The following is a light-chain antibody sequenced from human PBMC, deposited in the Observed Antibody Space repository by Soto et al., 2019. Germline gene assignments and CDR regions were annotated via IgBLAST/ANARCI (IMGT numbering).Light chain of an antibody. CDR3: QSYDTRLSDLV. V-gene: IGLV2-14*02. CDR1: NSDLGSYNL. CDR2: EGT. J-gene: IGLJ2*01. Sequence: QSALTQPASVSGSPGQSITISCTGTNSDLGSYNLVSWFQQHPGKVPKVMIYEGTKRPSGVSDRFSGSKSGTSASLAITGLQAEDESNYYCQSYDTRLSDLVFGGGTKLTVL.